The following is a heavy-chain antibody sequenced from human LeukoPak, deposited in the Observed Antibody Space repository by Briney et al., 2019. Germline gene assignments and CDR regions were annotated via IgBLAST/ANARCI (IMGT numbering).Heavy chain of an antibody. D-gene: IGHD2-2*01. Sequence: ASVKVSCKASGYTFTDYYMHWVRQAPRQGLECMGWMNPKNGGTNYAQKFQGRVIMTRDTSISTSYMELSRLTSDDTAVYYCARSSVIVPAAINWFDPWGQGTLVTVSS. CDR3: ARSSVIVPAAINWFDP. CDR1: GYTFTDYY. V-gene: IGHV1-2*02. J-gene: IGHJ5*02. CDR2: MNPKNGGT.